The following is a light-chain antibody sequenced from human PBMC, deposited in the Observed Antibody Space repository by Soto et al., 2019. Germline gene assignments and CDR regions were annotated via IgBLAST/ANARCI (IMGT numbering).Light chain of an antibody. V-gene: IGLV2-11*01. CDR2: DVS. CDR1: SSDVGGYNY. J-gene: IGLJ1*01. Sequence: QSALTQPRSVSGSPGQSVTISCTGTSSDVGGYNYVSWYQQHPGKAPKLMIYDVSKRPSGVPDRFSGSKSGNTASLTISGLQAEDEADYYCSSYSFTTSLYVFGTGTKLTVL. CDR3: SSYSFTTSLYV.